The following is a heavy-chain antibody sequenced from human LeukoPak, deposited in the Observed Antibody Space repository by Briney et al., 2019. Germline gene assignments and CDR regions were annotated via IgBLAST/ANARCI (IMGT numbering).Heavy chain of an antibody. CDR3: ASGDFLQPFDP. D-gene: IGHD3-3*01. CDR1: GYSFTSYW. CDR2: IYPGDSDT. Sequence: GESLNISCKGSGYSFTSYWIVWVRQMPGKGLEWMVIIYPGDSDTRYSPSFQGQVTISADKSIRTAYLQWSSLRSEDTAVYYCASGDFLQPFDPWGQGTLVTVSS. J-gene: IGHJ5*02. V-gene: IGHV5-51*03.